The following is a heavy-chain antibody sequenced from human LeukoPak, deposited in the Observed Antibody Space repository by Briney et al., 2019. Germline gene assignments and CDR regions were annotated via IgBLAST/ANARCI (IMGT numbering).Heavy chain of an antibody. CDR1: GGSISSSSYY. Sequence: SETLSLTCTVSGGSISSSSYYWGWIRQPPGKGLEWIGSIYYSGSTYYNPSLKSRVTISVDTSKNQFSLKLSSVTAADTAVYYCARAVLYYYYGMDVWGQGTTVTVFS. CDR3: ARAVLYYYYGMDV. V-gene: IGHV4-39*01. CDR2: IYYSGST. J-gene: IGHJ6*02. D-gene: IGHD1-14*01.